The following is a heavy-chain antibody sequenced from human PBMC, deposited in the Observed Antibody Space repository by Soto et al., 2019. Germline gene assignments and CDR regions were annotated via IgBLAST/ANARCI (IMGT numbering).Heavy chain of an antibody. CDR1: GFTFRNYV. CDR2: ISSDGSNK. Sequence: QVQLVESGGGVVQPGRSLSLSCAASGFTFRNYVMHWVRQAPGKGLEWVAVISSDGSNKYYADSVKGRFTISRDKSKRTLYLQMNSLRSEETAVYYCTKDRATHRNYWGHGTLVTVSS. V-gene: IGHV3-30*18. D-gene: IGHD5-12*01. J-gene: IGHJ4*01. CDR3: TKDRATHRNY.